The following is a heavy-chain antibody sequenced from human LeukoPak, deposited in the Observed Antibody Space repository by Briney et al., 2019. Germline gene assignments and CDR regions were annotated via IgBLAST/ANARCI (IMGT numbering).Heavy chain of an antibody. V-gene: IGHV4-4*07. CDR3: ARDRYYYDSSSYYTFDY. Sequence: PSETLSLTCAVSGGSISSYYWSWIRQPAGKGLEWIGRIYASGSTNYNPSLKSRVTMSVDMSKNQFSLKLSSVTAADTAVYYCARDRYYYDSSSYYTFDYWGQGTLVTVSS. CDR2: IYASGST. CDR1: GGSISSYY. J-gene: IGHJ4*02. D-gene: IGHD3-22*01.